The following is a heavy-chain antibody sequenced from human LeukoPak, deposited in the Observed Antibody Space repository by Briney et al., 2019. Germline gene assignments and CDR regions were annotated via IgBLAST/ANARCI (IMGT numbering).Heavy chain of an antibody. CDR3: ARSNSYDSGGYTFDY. Sequence: TLSLTCAVSGGSISSGGYSWSWIRQPPGKALEWIGYIYYSGSTYYNPSLESRVTMSVDTSKNHFSLRLSSVTAADTAVYYCARSNSYDSGGYTFDYWGQGTLVTVSS. CDR2: IYYSGST. J-gene: IGHJ4*02. D-gene: IGHD3-22*01. CDR1: GGSISSGGYS. V-gene: IGHV4-30-4*08.